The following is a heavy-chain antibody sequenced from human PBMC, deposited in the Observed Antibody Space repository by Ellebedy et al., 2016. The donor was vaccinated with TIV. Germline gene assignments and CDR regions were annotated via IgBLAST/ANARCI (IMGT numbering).Heavy chain of an antibody. J-gene: IGHJ4*02. D-gene: IGHD4/OR15-4a*01. Sequence: GESLKISCKASGYVFSSYWISWVRQMPGKGLEWMGMIDASDSDTIYSPSFQGLVPLSADRSITTAYLQWSSLTASDTAIYYCVRRGETVVSAADYWGQGTLVTVSS. CDR1: GYVFSSYW. CDR3: VRRGETVVSAADY. V-gene: IGHV5-10-1*01. CDR2: IDASDSDT.